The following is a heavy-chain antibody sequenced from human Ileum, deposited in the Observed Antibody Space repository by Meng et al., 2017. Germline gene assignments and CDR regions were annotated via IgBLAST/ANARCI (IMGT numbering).Heavy chain of an antibody. Sequence: QVQFQGSGPGLVKASEALSLTCSFSGASMSFVSYWSWVRQSPGKGLEWIGQIDHLGIAYYKPSLKSRVTMSIDQSKSQFSLRLTSVSAADTAVYYCARHGGYYQDFWGQGTLVTVSS. D-gene: IGHD4-23*01. CDR3: ARHGGYYQDF. CDR1: GASMSFVSY. J-gene: IGHJ4*02. V-gene: IGHV4-4*02. CDR2: IDHLGIA.